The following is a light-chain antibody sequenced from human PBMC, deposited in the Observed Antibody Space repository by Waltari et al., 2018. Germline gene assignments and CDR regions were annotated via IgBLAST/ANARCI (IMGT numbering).Light chain of an antibody. J-gene: IGKJ1*01. V-gene: IGKV3-15*01. CDR1: KSIGTV. CDR3: QQYHQWWT. CDR2: GIS. Sequence: EIVMTQSPATLSVSPGERVTLSCRASKSIGTVLAWYQQKPGQAPRLLIYGISFRATGVPARCSGRVAATEFTLTISSLLSEDFAVYYWQQYHQWWTFGQGTKVEIK.